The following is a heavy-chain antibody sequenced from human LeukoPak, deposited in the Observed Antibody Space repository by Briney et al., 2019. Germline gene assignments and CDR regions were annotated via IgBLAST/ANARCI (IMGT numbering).Heavy chain of an antibody. D-gene: IGHD1-1*01. Sequence: SVKVSCKASGYTFTSYYMHWVRQAPGQGLEWMGGIIPIFGTANYAQKFQGRVTITADKSTSTAYMELSSLRSEDTAVYYCALGTYYYDYYYMDVWGKGTTVTVSS. V-gene: IGHV1-69*06. CDR1: GYTFTSYY. CDR2: IIPIFGTA. CDR3: ALGTYYYDYYYMDV. J-gene: IGHJ6*03.